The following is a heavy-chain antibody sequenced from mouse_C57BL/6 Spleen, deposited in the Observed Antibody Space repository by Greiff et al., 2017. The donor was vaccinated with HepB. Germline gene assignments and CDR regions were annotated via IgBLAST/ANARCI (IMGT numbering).Heavy chain of an antibody. CDR3: ARDGDYDAMDY. CDR1: GYTFTSYW. V-gene: IGHV1-64*01. CDR2: IHPNSGST. Sequence: QVQLQQPGAELVKPGASVKLSCKASGYTFTSYWMHWVKQRPGQGLEWIGMIHPNSGSTNYNEKFKSKATLTVDKSSSTAYMQLSSLTSEDSAVYYCARDGDYDAMDYWGQGTSVTVSS. J-gene: IGHJ4*01.